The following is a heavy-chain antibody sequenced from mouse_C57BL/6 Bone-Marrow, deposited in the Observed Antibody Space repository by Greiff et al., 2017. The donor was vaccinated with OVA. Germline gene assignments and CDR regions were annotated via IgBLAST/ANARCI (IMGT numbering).Heavy chain of an antibody. CDR3: AKDYGRYFDY. Sequence: VKLQQPGAELVKPGASVKLSCKASGYTFTSYWMQWVKQRPGQGLEWIGEIDPSDRYTNYNQKFKGKATLTVDTSSSTAYMQLSSLTSEDSAVYYCAKDYGRYFDYWGQGTTLTVSS. V-gene: IGHV1-50*01. CDR2: IDPSDRYT. J-gene: IGHJ2*01. CDR1: GYTFTSYW. D-gene: IGHD1-1*01.